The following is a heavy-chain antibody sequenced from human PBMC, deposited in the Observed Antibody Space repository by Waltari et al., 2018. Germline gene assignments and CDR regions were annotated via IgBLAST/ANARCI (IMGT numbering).Heavy chain of an antibody. Sequence: EVQLVESGGGLVQPGRSLRLSCTASGFTFGDYAMSWFRQAPGKGLGWVGFIRSKAYGGTTEYAASVKGRFTISRDDSKSIAYLQMNSLKTEDTAVYYCTRDRVGEDYWGQGTLVTVSS. V-gene: IGHV3-49*03. J-gene: IGHJ4*02. CDR1: GFTFGDYA. CDR2: IRSKAYGGTT. CDR3: TRDRVGEDY.